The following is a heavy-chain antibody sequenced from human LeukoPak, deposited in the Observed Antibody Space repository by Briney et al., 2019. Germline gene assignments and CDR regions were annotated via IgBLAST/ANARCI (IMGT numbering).Heavy chain of an antibody. J-gene: IGHJ4*02. D-gene: IGHD5-12*01. Sequence: GGSLRLPCAASGFTFSSYSMNWVRQAPGKGLEWVSSISSSSSYIYYADSVKGRFTISRDNAKNSLYLQMNSLRAEDTAVYYCARDLSGYSGYDLFYWGQGTLVTVSS. V-gene: IGHV3-21*01. CDR3: ARDLSGYSGYDLFY. CDR2: ISSSSSYI. CDR1: GFTFSSYS.